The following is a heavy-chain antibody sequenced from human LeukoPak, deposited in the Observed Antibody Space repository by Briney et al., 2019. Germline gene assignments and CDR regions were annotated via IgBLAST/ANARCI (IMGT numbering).Heavy chain of an antibody. CDR1: GFTFSSYA. J-gene: IGHJ6*02. V-gene: IGHV3-23*01. CDR3: AKHPYYDFWSGPYYYYYGMDV. CDR2: ISGSGGST. D-gene: IGHD3-3*01. Sequence: GGSLRLSCAASGFTFSSYAMSWVRQAPGKGLEWVSAISGSGGSTYYADSVKGRFTISRDNSKNTLYLQMNSLRAEDTAVYYCAKHPYYDFWSGPYYYYYGMDVWGQGTTVTVSS.